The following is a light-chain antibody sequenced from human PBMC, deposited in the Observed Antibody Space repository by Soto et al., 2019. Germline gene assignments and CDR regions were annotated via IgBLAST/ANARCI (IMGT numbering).Light chain of an antibody. V-gene: IGKV3-20*01. J-gene: IGKJ1*01. CDR3: QQYGSSPPWT. CDR1: QSVSSSY. Sequence: EIVLTQSPGTLSLSPGERVTLSCRASQSVSSSYLAWYQQKPGQAPRLLIYGASSRATGIPDRFSGSESGTDFTLTISRLEPEDFAVYYCQQYGSSPPWTFGQGTKVDIK. CDR2: GAS.